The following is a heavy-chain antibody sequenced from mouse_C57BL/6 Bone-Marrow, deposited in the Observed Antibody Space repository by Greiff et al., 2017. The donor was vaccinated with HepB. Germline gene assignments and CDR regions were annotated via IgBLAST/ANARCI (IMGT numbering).Heavy chain of an antibody. CDR1: GYTFTDYY. Sequence: VQLQQSGPELVKPGASVKISCKASGYTFTDYYMNWVKQSHGKSLEWIGDINPNNGGTSYNQKFKGKATLTVDKSSSTAYMELRSLTSEDSAVYYCLVRTFAYWGQGTLVTVSA. J-gene: IGHJ3*01. CDR3: LVRTFAY. V-gene: IGHV1-26*01. CDR2: INPNNGGT.